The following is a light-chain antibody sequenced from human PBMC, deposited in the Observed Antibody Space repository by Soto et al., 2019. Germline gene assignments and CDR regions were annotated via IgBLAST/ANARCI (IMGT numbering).Light chain of an antibody. J-gene: IGKJ4*01. CDR2: HAS. V-gene: IGKV3-15*01. Sequence: EIVMTQSPSTLSVSPGERGTLSCRASQSIRRNLAWYQQKPGQAPRLLIYHASTRVPGIPARFTGGGSGTAFTPTISSMQSEDFSLYYGQQDENWPPVTFGGGTKVEIK. CDR1: QSIRRN. CDR3: QQDENWPPVT.